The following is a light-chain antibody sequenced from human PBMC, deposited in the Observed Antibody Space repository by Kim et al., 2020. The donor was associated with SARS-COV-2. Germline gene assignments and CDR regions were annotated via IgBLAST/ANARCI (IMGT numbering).Light chain of an antibody. V-gene: IGKV1-5*03. Sequence: DIQMTQSPSTLSTFVGDRVTITCRASQTISNWLAWFQQKPGKAPKLLIYKTSNLETGVPSRFSGSGSGTEFTLTISSLQPDDSASYFCQQSNSWPYTFGQGTKLEI. CDR2: KTS. CDR3: QQSNSWPYT. CDR1: QTISNW. J-gene: IGKJ2*01.